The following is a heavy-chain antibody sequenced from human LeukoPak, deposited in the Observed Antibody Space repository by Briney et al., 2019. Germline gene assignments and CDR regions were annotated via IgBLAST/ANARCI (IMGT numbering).Heavy chain of an antibody. CDR2: IIPIFGTA. CDR1: GGTFSIYA. J-gene: IGHJ6*03. D-gene: IGHD3-22*01. Sequence: SVKVSCKASGGTFSIYAISWVRQAPGQGVEWMGGIIPIFGTANYAQKFQGRVTITADESTSTAYMELSSLRSEDTAVYYCARVPRITMIVVESYYYMDVWGKGTTVTISS. V-gene: IGHV1-69*13. CDR3: ARVPRITMIVVESYYYMDV.